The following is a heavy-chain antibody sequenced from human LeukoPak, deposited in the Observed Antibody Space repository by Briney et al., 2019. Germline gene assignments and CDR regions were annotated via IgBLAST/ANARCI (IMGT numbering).Heavy chain of an antibody. Sequence: GGSLRLSCVASGFTFSRYWMHWVRQAPGKGLVRVSRINSDGRSTNYADSVEGRFSISRDNAENTLYLQMNSLRVEDTAVYYCVRGADTGYSSDSWGQGTLVTVSS. CDR2: INSDGRST. V-gene: IGHV3-74*01. CDR1: GFTFSRYW. J-gene: IGHJ4*02. D-gene: IGHD3-9*01. CDR3: VRGADTGYSSDS.